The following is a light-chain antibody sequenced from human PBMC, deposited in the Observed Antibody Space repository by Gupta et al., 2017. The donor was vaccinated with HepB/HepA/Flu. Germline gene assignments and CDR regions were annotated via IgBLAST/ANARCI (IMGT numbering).Light chain of an antibody. CDR2: AAS. CDR3: QQLKSYPELT. Sequence: DIQLTQSPSFLSASVGDRVTITCRASQGISSYLAWYQQKPGKAPKLLIYAASTLQSGVPSRFSGSGYGTELTLTISSRQPEDFATYYCQQLKSYPELTFGGGTKVEIK. J-gene: IGKJ4*01. CDR1: QGISSY. V-gene: IGKV1-9*01.